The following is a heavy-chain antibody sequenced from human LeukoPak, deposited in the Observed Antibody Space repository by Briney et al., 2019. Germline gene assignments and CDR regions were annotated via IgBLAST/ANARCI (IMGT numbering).Heavy chain of an antibody. CDR2: IYHSGST. CDR3: ARGILTGYLNWFDP. Sequence: PSETLSLTCTVSGYSISSGYYWGWIRQPPGKGLEWIGSIYHSGSTYYNPSLKSRVTISVDTSKNQFSLKLSSVTAADTAVYYGARGILTGYLNWFDPWGQGTLVTVSS. CDR1: GYSISSGYY. V-gene: IGHV4-38-2*02. J-gene: IGHJ5*02. D-gene: IGHD3-9*01.